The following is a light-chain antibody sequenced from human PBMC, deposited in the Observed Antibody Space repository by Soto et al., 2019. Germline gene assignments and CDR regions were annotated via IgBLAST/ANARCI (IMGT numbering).Light chain of an antibody. CDR3: QTWGTAFQV. Sequence: QLVLTQSPSASASLGASVKLTCTLSSGHSRYAIAWHQQQPEKGPRHLMKVNTDGSHSKGDGIPDRFSGSSSGAERYLTISSLQSEDEADYYCQTWGTAFQVFGGGTQVTVL. J-gene: IGLJ2*01. CDR1: SGHSRYA. CDR2: VNTDGSH. V-gene: IGLV4-69*01.